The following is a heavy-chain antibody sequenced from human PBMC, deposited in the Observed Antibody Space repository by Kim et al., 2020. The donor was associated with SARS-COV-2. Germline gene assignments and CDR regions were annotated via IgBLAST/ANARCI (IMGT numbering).Heavy chain of an antibody. J-gene: IGHJ6*02. CDR3: ARDLVGWCGGSCYLRMDG. CDR2: INPSGGST. V-gene: IGHV1-46*01. Sequence: ASVKVSCKASGYTFTSYYMHWVRQAPGQGLEWMGIINPSGGSTSYAQQFQGRVTMTRDTSTSTVYMELSSLRSEDTAVYYCARDLVGWCGGSCYLRMDGWGQGATGNVSS. D-gene: IGHD2-15*01. CDR1: GYTFTSYY.